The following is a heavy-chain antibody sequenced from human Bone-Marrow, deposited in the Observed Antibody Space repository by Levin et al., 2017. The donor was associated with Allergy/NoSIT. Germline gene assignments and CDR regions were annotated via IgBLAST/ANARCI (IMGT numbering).Heavy chain of an antibody. J-gene: IGHJ6*02. V-gene: IGHV3-7*01. CDR3: SRDSFSTSSGLDYYYGMDV. Sequence: SCAASGFTFSQYWMTWVRQAPGKGLEWVAKIKPDGSEEYYVDSVKGRFTISRDNTKKSLSLQINNLRAEDTAVYYCSRDSFSTSSGLDYYYGMDVWGQGTTVTVSS. D-gene: IGHD6-6*01. CDR2: IKPDGSEE. CDR1: GFTFSQYW.